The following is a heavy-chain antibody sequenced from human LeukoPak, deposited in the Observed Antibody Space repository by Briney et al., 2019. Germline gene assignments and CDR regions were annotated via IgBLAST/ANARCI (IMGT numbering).Heavy chain of an antibody. CDR3: ASRRFMDY. J-gene: IGHJ4*02. Sequence: PGGSLRLSCAASGFMFSNYWMSWVRQAPGKGLVWVANIKQDGSEKYYVDSVKGRFTISRDNAKNSLYLQMNSLRAEDTAVYYCASRRFMDYWGQGTLVTVSS. V-gene: IGHV3-7*01. CDR1: GFMFSNYW. CDR2: IKQDGSEK.